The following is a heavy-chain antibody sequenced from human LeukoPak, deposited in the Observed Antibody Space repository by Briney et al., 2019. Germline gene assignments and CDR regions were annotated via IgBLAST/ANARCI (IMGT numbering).Heavy chain of an antibody. CDR3: ARYSYGYDY. D-gene: IGHD5-18*01. Sequence: PSETLSLTCAVYGGSFSGYYWSWIRQPPGKGLEWIGEISHSGSTNYNPSLKSRVTISVDTSKNQFSLKLSSVTAADTAVYYCARYSYGYDYWGQGTLVTVSS. V-gene: IGHV4-34*01. CDR1: GGSFSGYY. CDR2: ISHSGST. J-gene: IGHJ4*02.